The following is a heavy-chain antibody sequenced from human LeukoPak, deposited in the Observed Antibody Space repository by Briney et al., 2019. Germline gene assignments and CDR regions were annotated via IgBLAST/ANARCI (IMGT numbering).Heavy chain of an antibody. CDR3: ARVNRGYDY. V-gene: IGHV3-64*02. D-gene: IGHD5-12*01. Sequence: GWALRLSCAASGFTFGSYSMHWVGQAPGIGLEYVSAITGDGHNTFYADSVMGRFTISRDNSKNTLYLQMGSLRPEDVAVYYCARVNRGYDYWGQGVLVTVSS. CDR1: GFTFGSYS. J-gene: IGHJ4*02. CDR2: ITGDGHNT.